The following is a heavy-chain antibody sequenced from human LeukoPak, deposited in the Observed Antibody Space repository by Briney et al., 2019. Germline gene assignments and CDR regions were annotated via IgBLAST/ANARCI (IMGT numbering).Heavy chain of an antibody. Sequence: GASVKVSCKASGYTFTGYYMHWVRQAPGQGLEWMGWINPNSGGTNYAQKFQGRVTMTRDTSISTAYMELSRLRSDDTAVYYCARATLPGIAAAGFDYWGQGTLVTVSS. CDR3: ARATLPGIAAAGFDY. V-gene: IGHV1-2*02. CDR2: INPNSGGT. J-gene: IGHJ4*02. CDR1: GYTFTGYY. D-gene: IGHD6-13*01.